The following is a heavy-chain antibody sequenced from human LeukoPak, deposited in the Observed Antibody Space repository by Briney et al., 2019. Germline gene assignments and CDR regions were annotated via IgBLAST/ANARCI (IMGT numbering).Heavy chain of an antibody. Sequence: GGSLRLSCAASGFTFSKYWRLWVRQAPGKGLESVSRINTDGTVTTYADSVKGRFTVSRDNADNTMFLQMNSVRDEDTAVYYCATKQWLAPPPDSWGQGTPVTVSS. D-gene: IGHD6-19*01. CDR1: GFTFSKYW. CDR3: ATKQWLAPPPDS. V-gene: IGHV3-74*01. J-gene: IGHJ4*02. CDR2: INTDGTVT.